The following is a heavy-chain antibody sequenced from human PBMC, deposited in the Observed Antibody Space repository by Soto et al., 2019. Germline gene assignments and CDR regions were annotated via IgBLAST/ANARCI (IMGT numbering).Heavy chain of an antibody. D-gene: IGHD3-22*01. Sequence: QVQLEQSGAEVKKPGATVKVSCKASGYTFTSYGISWVRQARGQGLEWMRWISAYNGNTNYAQKVQGRVTMTTDTSTSTAYMELSSLRCDDTAVYYCARGGGYDSSGYYPHWFDPLGQGTLGTVSS. CDR3: ARGGGYDSSGYYPHWFDP. CDR1: GYTFTSYG. J-gene: IGHJ5*02. V-gene: IGHV1-18*01. CDR2: ISAYNGNT.